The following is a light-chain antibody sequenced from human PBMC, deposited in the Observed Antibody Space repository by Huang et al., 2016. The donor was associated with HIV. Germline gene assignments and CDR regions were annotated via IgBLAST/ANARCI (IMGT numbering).Light chain of an antibody. CDR3: QQYNNSPS. J-gene: IGKJ1*01. CDR2: GAS. CDR1: QSVSSN. V-gene: IGKV3-15*01. Sequence: EIVMTQSPATLSVSPGERATLSCRASQSVSSNLAWYQQKPGQAPRLLIYGASTRATGIPARFSGIGSGTEFTLTISSLQSEDFAVYYCQQYNNSPSFGQGTKVEIK.